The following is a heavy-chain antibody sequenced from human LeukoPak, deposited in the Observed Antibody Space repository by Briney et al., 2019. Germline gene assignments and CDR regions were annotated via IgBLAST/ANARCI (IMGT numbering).Heavy chain of an antibody. J-gene: IGHJ4*02. V-gene: IGHV3-53*05. CDR1: GFTVSSNY. CDR3: AKDAAAAVSYYFDY. Sequence: GGSLRLSCAASGFTVSSNYMSWVRQAPGKGLEWVSVIYSGGSTYYADSVKGRFTISRDNSKNTLYLQMNSLRAEDTAVYYCAKDAAAAVSYYFDYWGQGTLVTVSS. CDR2: IYSGGST. D-gene: IGHD6-13*01.